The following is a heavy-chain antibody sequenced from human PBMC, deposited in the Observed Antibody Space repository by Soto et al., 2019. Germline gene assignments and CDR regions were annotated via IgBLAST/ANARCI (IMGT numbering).Heavy chain of an antibody. J-gene: IGHJ4*02. V-gene: IGHV4-39*01. D-gene: IGHD2-21*02. Sequence: QLQLQESGPGLVKPSETLSLTCTVSGGSISSSSYYWGWIRQPPGKGLEWIGSIYYSGSTYYNPSLKSRVTISVDTSKNQFSLKLSSVTAADTAVYYCARLRDVEYYFDYWGQGTLVTVSS. CDR2: IYYSGST. CDR1: GGSISSSSYY. CDR3: ARLRDVEYYFDY.